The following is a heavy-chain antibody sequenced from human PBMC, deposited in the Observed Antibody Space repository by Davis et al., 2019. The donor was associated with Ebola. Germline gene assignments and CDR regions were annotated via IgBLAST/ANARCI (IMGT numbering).Heavy chain of an antibody. CDR1: GFTLNTYA. Sequence: AASVKVSCKASGFTLNTYAINWVRQAPGQGLEWVGCINPNTGNPTYAQGFTGRFVFSLDTSVSTAYLHISSLKAEDTAVYYCARDPTGTNWFDTWGQGTLVTVSS. J-gene: IGHJ5*02. CDR2: INPNTGNP. CDR3: ARDPTGTNWFDT. V-gene: IGHV7-4-1*02. D-gene: IGHD1-14*01.